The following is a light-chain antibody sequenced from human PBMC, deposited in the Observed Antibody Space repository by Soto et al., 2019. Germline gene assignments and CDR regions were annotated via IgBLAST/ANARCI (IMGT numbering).Light chain of an antibody. Sequence: KVMTQSPATLSVSPGEKATLSCRASQTVSINLAWYQQKPGQAPRLLIYGASTRATGVPARFSGSGSVTEFTLTISSLQSEDFAVYYCQQYNNWPYTLGQGTKVDI. CDR3: QQYNNWPYT. CDR1: QTVSIN. V-gene: IGKV3-15*01. CDR2: GAS. J-gene: IGKJ2*01.